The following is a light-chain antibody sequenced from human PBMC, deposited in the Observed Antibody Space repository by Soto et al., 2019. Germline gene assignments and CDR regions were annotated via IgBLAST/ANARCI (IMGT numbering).Light chain of an antibody. CDR1: SSNIGAGYD. Sequence: QSVLTQPPSVSGGPGQRVSISCTGSSSNIGAGYDVHWYQQLPGTAPKLLIYGNSNRPSGVPDRFSGSKSGTSASLAITGLQAEDEADYYCQSYDSRLSVLFGGGTKVTVL. V-gene: IGLV1-40*01. J-gene: IGLJ2*01. CDR3: QSYDSRLSVL. CDR2: GNS.